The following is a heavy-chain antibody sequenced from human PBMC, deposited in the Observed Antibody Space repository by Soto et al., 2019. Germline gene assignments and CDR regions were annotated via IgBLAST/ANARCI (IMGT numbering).Heavy chain of an antibody. Sequence: SQTLSLTCAISGDSVSSTSAALNWIRQSPSRGLEWLGGTYYRSKWYNDYAVSVKSRITINPDTSKNQFSLQLNSVTPEDTAVYYCALGRATSPRGYYYYYGMDVWGQGTTVTVSS. CDR1: GDSVSSTSAA. D-gene: IGHD3-10*01. CDR3: ALGRATSPRGYYYYYGMDV. CDR2: TYYRSKWYN. V-gene: IGHV6-1*01. J-gene: IGHJ6*02.